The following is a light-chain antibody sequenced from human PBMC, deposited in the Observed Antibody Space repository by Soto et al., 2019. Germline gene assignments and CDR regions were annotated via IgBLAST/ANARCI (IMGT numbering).Light chain of an antibody. CDR1: QSVSSN. CDR2: GAS. V-gene: IGKV3-15*01. Sequence: EIVVTQSPATLSVSPRERAPLSCMASQSVSSNLAWYQQKPGQAPRLLIHGASTRATGIPARFSGSGSGTEFTLTISSLQSEDFAVYYCQQYNNWPPIPFGQGTRLEIK. J-gene: IGKJ5*01. CDR3: QQYNNWPPIP.